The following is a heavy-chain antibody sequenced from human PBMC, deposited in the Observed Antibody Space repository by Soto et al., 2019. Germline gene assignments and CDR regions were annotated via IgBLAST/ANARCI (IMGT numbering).Heavy chain of an antibody. CDR2: IKSDGSGV. CDR1: GYTFSSYW. D-gene: IGHD1-26*01. J-gene: IGHJ4*02. Sequence: EVRLVQSGGGSAPPGGSLRLSCSASGYTFSSYWMYWVRQLPGKGLVWASRIKSDGSGVTYADSVKGRFTTSRDNAQNTLYLQMTSLRGEDTAVYYCTRGFRAGSMDYWGQGTAVTVSS. V-gene: IGHV3-74*01. CDR3: TRGFRAGSMDY.